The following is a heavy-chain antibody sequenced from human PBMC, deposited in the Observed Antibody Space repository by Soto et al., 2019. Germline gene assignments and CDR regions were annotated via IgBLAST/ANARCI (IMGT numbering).Heavy chain of an antibody. CDR1: GFTFSSYA. Sequence: EVQLLESGGGLVQPGGSLRLSCAASGFTFSSYAMSWVRQAPGKGLEWDSAISGSGGSTYYADSVKGRCTISRDNSKNTLYLQMNSLRAEDTAVYYCAKGLVVVVAADTDSWGQGTLVTVSS. V-gene: IGHV3-23*01. D-gene: IGHD2-15*01. CDR3: AKGLVVVVAADTDS. J-gene: IGHJ5*01. CDR2: ISGSGGST.